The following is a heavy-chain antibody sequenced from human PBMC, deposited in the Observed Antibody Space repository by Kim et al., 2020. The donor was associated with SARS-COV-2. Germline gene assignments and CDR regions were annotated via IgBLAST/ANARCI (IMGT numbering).Heavy chain of an antibody. D-gene: IGHD2-15*01. V-gene: IGHV1-69*01. J-gene: IGHJ6*02. Sequence: QKFQGRVTITADESTSTAYMELSSLRSEDTAVYYCARGYCSGGSCYGMDVWGQGTTVTVSS. CDR3: ARGYCSGGSCYGMDV.